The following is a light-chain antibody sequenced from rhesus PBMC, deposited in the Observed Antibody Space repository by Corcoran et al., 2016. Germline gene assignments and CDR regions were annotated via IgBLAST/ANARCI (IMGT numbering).Light chain of an antibody. CDR3: QHGYGTPFT. CDR1: ENVNNY. V-gene: IGKV1-74*01. CDR2: KAF. J-gene: IGKJ3*01. Sequence: DIQMTQSPSSLSASVGDRVTISCRASENVNNYLNWYQQKPGKAPKILIYKAFTLRSGVPSRFSGSGSGTDYTFTISSLQPEDVATYYCQHGYGTPFTFGPGTKLDIK.